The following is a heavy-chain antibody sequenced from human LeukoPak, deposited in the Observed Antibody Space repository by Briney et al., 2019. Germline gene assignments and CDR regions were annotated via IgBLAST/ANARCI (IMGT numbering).Heavy chain of an antibody. V-gene: IGHV4-39*01. Sequence: SETLSLTCTVSGGSISSSSYYWGWIRQPPGKGLEWIGSIYYSGSTYYNPSLKSRVTISVDTSKNQFSLKLSSVTAADTAVYYCARHMSVSYDAFDLWGRGTTVTVSS. CDR2: IYYSGST. J-gene: IGHJ3*01. D-gene: IGHD3-10*01. CDR3: ARHMSVSYDAFDL. CDR1: GGSISSSSYY.